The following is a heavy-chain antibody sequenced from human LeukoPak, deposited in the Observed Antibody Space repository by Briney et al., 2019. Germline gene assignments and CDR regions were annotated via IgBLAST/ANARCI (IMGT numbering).Heavy chain of an antibody. J-gene: IGHJ4*02. CDR1: GFTFRDYY. CDR3: ATGLAHY. Sequence: GGSLRLSCVASGFTFRDYYMSWIRQAPGKGLEWFSYISSSGITMYYADSVKGRFTISRDNAKNSLSLQMNSLGPEDTAVYFCATGLAHYWGQGTLVTVSS. V-gene: IGHV3-11*01. CDR2: ISSSGITM.